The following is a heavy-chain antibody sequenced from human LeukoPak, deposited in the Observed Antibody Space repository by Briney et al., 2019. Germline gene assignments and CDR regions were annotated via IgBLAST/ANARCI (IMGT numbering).Heavy chain of an antibody. CDR3: ARARYEAAQDYYYGMDV. V-gene: IGHV4-59*01. CDR2: IYYSGST. Sequence: SETLSLTCTVSGGSTSSYYWSWIRQPPGKGLEWIGYIYYSGSTNYNPSLKSRVTISVDTSKNQFSLKLSSVTAADTAVYYCARARYEAAQDYYYGMDVWGQGTTVTVSS. J-gene: IGHJ6*02. D-gene: IGHD2-15*01. CDR1: GGSTSSYY.